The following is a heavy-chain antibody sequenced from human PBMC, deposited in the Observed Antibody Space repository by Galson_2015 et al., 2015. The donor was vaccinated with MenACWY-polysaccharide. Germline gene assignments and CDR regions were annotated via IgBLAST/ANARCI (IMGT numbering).Heavy chain of an antibody. Sequence: SLRLSCEASGFSLGAWYMSWIRQAPGKGLEWLSYISKSGDSIYYGDSVKGRFAISRDNAKNSLYLQLNSLEAEDTAIYYCARGHYGLDVWGQGTTVTVSS. CDR3: ARGHYGLDV. CDR2: ISKSGDSI. CDR1: GFSLGAWY. V-gene: IGHV3-11*01. J-gene: IGHJ6*02.